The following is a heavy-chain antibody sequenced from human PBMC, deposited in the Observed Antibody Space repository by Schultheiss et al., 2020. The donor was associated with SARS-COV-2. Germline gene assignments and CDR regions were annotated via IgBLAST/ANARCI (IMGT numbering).Heavy chain of an antibody. CDR1: GFTFSSYA. V-gene: IGHV3-30*04. CDR3: ARGRREMEYYDSSGYYSDGFDI. D-gene: IGHD3-22*01. Sequence: GGSLRLSCAASGFTFSSYAMHWVRQAPGKGLEWVAVISYDGSNKYYADSVKGRFTISRDNSKNTLYLQMNSLRAEDTAVYFCARGRREMEYYDSSGYYSDGFDIWGLGTMVTVSS. CDR2: ISYDGSNK. J-gene: IGHJ3*02.